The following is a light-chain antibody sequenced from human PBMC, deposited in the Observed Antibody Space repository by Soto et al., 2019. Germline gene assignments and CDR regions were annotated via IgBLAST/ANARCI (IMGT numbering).Light chain of an antibody. V-gene: IGLV2-14*03. J-gene: IGLJ2*01. CDR3: SSYTRSSTVL. CDR1: SNDVGSYNF. CDR2: DVS. Sequence: QSALTQPASVSGSPGQSITISCIGTSNDVGSYNFVSGYQKHPNTAPRLIIYDVSNRPSGVSNRFSGSKSDNTASLTISGLQAEDEADYYCSSYTRSSTVLFGGGTKLTVL.